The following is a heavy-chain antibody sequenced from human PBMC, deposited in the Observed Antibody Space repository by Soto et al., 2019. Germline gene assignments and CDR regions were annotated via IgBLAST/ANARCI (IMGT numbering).Heavy chain of an antibody. CDR1: GESISSSSYY. CDR3: ARQRTTVVTQAYFDH. V-gene: IGHV4-39*01. CDR2: IYYSGRT. D-gene: IGHD2-21*02. J-gene: IGHJ4*02. Sequence: PSDTLSLTCIVSGESISSSSYYWGWIRQPPGKGLEWIGSIYYSGRTYYNPSFKSLVTISIDTSKNQFSLKLSSVTATDTAVYYCARQRTTVVTQAYFDHWGQGALVTVSS.